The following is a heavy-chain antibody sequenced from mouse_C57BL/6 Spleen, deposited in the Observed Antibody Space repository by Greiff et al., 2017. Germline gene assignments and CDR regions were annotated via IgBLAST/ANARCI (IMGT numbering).Heavy chain of an antibody. V-gene: IGHV1-53*01. CDR1: GYTFTSYW. CDR2: INPSNGGT. D-gene: IGHD2-3*01. CDR3: ARSACDGYSYWYFDV. J-gene: IGHJ1*03. Sequence: QVQLQQPGTELVKPGASVKLSCKASGYTFTSYWMHWVKQRPGQGLEWIGNINPSNGGTNYNEKFKSKATLTVDKSSSTDYMQLSSLTAEDSAVYYCARSACDGYSYWYFDVWGTGTTVTVSS.